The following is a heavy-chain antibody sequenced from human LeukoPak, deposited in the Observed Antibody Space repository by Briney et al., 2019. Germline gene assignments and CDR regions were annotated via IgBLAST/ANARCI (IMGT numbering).Heavy chain of an antibody. V-gene: IGHV3-30*18. CDR2: ISYDGSNK. J-gene: IGHJ4*02. D-gene: IGHD3-9*01. CDR3: AKGRGPYYDILTGLDY. Sequence: PGRSLRLSCAASGFTFSSYGMHWVRQAPGKGMVWVAVISYDGSNKYYADSVKGRFTISRDNSKNTLYLQMNSLRAEDTAVYYCAKGRGPYYDILTGLDYWGQGTLVTVSS. CDR1: GFTFSSYG.